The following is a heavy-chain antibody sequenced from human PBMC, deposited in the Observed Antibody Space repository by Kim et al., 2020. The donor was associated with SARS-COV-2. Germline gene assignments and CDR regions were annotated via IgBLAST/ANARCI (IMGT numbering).Heavy chain of an antibody. CDR2: IYYSGST. CDR1: GGSVSSGSYY. D-gene: IGHD3-10*01. CDR3: ARESITMVRGVPPNAF. J-gene: IGHJ3*01. V-gene: IGHV4-61*01. Sequence: SETLSLTCTVSGGSVSSGSYYWSWIRQPPGKGLEWIGYIYYSGSTNYNPSLKSRVTISVDTSKNQFSLKLSSVTAADTAVYYCARESITMVRGVPPNAF.